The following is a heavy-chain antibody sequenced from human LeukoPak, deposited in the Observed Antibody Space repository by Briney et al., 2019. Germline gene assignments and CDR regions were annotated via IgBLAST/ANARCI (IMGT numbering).Heavy chain of an antibody. V-gene: IGHV3-30*02. Sequence: GGSLRLSCVASGFTFSSNGMHWVRQAPGKGLEWVAFIRNDGSNKYYVDSVKGRFTIYRDNSKNTLYLQMNSLRAEDTAVYYCAKVGEYQLLLYAFDMWGQGTMVTVSS. J-gene: IGHJ3*02. CDR3: AKVGEYQLLLYAFDM. CDR2: IRNDGSNK. CDR1: GFTFSSNG. D-gene: IGHD2-2*01.